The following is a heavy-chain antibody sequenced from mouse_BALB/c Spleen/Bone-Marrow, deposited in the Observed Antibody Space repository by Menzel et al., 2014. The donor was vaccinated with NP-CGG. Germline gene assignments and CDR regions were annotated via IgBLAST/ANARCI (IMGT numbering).Heavy chain of an antibody. D-gene: IGHD1-1*01. CDR2: IYPGNVNT. Sequence: VQGVESGPELVKPGASVRISCKASGYTFTSYLLHWVKQRPGQGLEWIGWIYPGNVNTKYNEKFKGKATLTADKSSSTAYMQLSSLTSEASAVYFCARWVVGRDYAMDYWGQGTSVTVSS. V-gene: IGHV1S56*01. CDR1: GYTFTSYL. J-gene: IGHJ4*01. CDR3: ARWVVGRDYAMDY.